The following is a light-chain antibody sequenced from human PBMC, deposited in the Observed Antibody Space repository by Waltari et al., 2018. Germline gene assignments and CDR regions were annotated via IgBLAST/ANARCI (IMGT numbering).Light chain of an antibody. CDR2: RKN. J-gene: IGLJ3*02. CDR1: SSNIGSYS. CDR3: ASWDDSLSGWV. V-gene: IGLV1-47*01. Sequence: QSVLTQPPSASGTPGQRVTISCSGSSSNIGSYSVYWYQQLPGTAPKLLIYRKNQRPSGVPDRFSVSKSGTSASLAISGLQSDDDADYYCASWDDSLSGWVFGGGTKLTVL.